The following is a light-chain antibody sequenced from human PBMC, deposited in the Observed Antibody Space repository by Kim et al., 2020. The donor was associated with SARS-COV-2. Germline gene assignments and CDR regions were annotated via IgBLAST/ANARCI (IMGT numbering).Light chain of an antibody. CDR2: GND. CDR1: SSNIGAGSD. V-gene: IGLV1-40*01. Sequence: QSVLTQPPSVSGAPGQTVIITCTGSSSNIGAGSDVHWYQHLPGTAPKVVIFGNDHRPSGVPDRFPGSKSGTSASLAITGLQAEDEADYYCQSYDSSLSGYVFGTGTKVTVL. J-gene: IGLJ1*01. CDR3: QSYDSSLSGYV.